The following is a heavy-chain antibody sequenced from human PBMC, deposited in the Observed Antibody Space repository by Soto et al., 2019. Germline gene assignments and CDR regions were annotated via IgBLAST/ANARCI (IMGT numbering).Heavy chain of an antibody. V-gene: IGHV3-11*06. Sequence: GGSLRLSCAASGFTFSDYYMSWIRQAPGKGLEWVSYISSSSSYTNYADSVKGRFTISRDNAKNSLYLQMNSLRAEDTAVYYCARGGYCSSTSCARIYWFDPWGQGTLVTVSS. D-gene: IGHD2-2*01. CDR2: ISSSSSYT. J-gene: IGHJ5*02. CDR1: GFTFSDYY. CDR3: ARGGYCSSTSCARIYWFDP.